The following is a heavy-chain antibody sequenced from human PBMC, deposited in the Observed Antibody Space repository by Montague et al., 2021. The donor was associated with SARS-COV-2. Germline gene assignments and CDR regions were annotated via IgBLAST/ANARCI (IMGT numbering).Heavy chain of an antibody. J-gene: IGHJ6*02. CDR1: GGFISDSYY. CDR3: VRGAEEAHFAMDV. V-gene: IGHV4-39*02. CDR2: LYRSGSV. Sequence: SETLSLTRIVSGGFISDSYYWAWIRQAPGKGLEWLGSLYRSGSVYSNPSLKSRVSISVDKSKNHFSLRLTSATAAETAVYYCVRGAEEAHFAMDVWGQGTTVTVSS. D-gene: IGHD3-10*01.